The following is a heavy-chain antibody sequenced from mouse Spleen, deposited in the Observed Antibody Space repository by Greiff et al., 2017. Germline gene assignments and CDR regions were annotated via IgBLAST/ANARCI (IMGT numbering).Heavy chain of an antibody. CDR1: GFNIKDTY. CDR3: ARLGVRREDYYAMDY. CDR2: IDPANGNT. J-gene: IGHJ4*01. D-gene: IGHD2-14*01. V-gene: IGHV14-3*02. Sequence: EVQGVESGAELVKPGASVKLSCTASGFNIKDTYMHWVKQRPEQGLEWIGRIDPANGNTKYDPKFQGKATITADTSSNTAYMQLSSLTTEDSAIYYCARLGVRREDYYAMDYWGQGTSVTVSS.